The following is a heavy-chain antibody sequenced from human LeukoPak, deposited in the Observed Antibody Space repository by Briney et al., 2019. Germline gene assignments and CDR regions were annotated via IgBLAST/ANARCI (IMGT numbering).Heavy chain of an antibody. Sequence: GGSLRLSCAASGFTFSSYGMHWVRQAPGKGLEWVSGISDSGSRTYYADTVKGRFIISRDNSENTLDLQVNSLGAEDTAVYYCAKGWATSGVMHNNAFDIWGQGTMVTVSS. V-gene: IGHV3-23*01. CDR1: GFTFSSYG. D-gene: IGHD6-19*01. CDR2: ISDSGSRT. J-gene: IGHJ3*02. CDR3: AKGWATSGVMHNNAFDI.